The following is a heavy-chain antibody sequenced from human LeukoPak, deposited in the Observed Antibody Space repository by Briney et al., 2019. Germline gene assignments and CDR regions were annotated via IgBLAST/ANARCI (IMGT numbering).Heavy chain of an antibody. Sequence: EASVKVSCKASGYTFTSYDINWVRQATGQGLEWMGWMNPNSGNTGYAQKFQGRVTMTRNISISTAYMELSSLRSEDTAVYYCAREGPIVVGGFDPWGQGTLVTVSS. CDR2: MNPNSGNT. D-gene: IGHD2-2*01. CDR1: GYTFTSYD. V-gene: IGHV1-8*01. CDR3: AREGPIVVGGFDP. J-gene: IGHJ5*02.